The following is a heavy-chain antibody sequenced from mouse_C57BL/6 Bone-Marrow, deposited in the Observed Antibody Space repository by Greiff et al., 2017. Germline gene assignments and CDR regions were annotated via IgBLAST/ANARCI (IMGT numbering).Heavy chain of an antibody. Sequence: EVQGVESGEGLVKPGGSLKLSCAASGFTFSSYAMSWVRQTPEKRLEWVATISGGGGNTYYPDSVKGRFTISRDNAKNTLYLQMSSLRSEDTALYYCARQVHYYGSSYYFDYWGQGTTLTVSS. D-gene: IGHD1-1*01. V-gene: IGHV5-9*01. CDR2: ISGGGGNT. J-gene: IGHJ2*01. CDR3: ARQVHYYGSSYYFDY. CDR1: GFTFSSYA.